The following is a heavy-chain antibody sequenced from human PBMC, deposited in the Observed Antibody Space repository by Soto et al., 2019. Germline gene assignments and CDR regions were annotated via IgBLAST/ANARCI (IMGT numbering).Heavy chain of an antibody. J-gene: IGHJ5*02. CDR2: VDHMGRP. V-gene: IGHV4-59*08. CDR1: GASIGSFY. Sequence: QVQLQESGPGLVKPSETLSLTCSVSGASIGSFYWTWIRQPLGKGLEWIGYVDHMGRPDYNPSFKGRAAISVATSKNRVFLNVTAVTAADTAVYFCARPHNHGEYVGVDPWGQGTLVTVSS. CDR3: ARPHNHGEYVGVDP. D-gene: IGHD4-17*01.